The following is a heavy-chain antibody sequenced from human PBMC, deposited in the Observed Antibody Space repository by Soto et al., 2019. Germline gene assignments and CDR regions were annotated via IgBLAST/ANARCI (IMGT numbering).Heavy chain of an antibody. V-gene: IGHV3-7*01. CDR1: GFTFSSYW. Sequence: GGSLRLSCAASGFTFSSYWMSWVRQAPGKGLEWVANIKQDGSEKYYVDSVKGRFTISRDNAKNSLYLQMNSLRAEDTAVYYCARDPRYYGDHPGYFDYWGQGTLVTVSA. D-gene: IGHD4-17*01. CDR3: ARDPRYYGDHPGYFDY. J-gene: IGHJ4*02. CDR2: IKQDGSEK.